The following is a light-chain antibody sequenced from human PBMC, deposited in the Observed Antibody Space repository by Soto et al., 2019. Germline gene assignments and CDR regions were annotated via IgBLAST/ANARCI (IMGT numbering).Light chain of an antibody. CDR2: AAS. V-gene: IGKV3-20*01. CDR3: QQYGSSPKT. J-gene: IGKJ1*01. Sequence: EFVLTQSPGTLSLSPGDRATLSCRASQTISSTYLAWYTQKPGQAPRLLIYAASTRDTGIPDRVSGRGAGTDVTLTISRLEPEDFAVDYCQQYGSSPKTFGQGTKVDI. CDR1: QTISSTY.